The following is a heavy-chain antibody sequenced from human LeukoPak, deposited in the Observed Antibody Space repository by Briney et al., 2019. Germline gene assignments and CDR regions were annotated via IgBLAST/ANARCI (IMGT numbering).Heavy chain of an antibody. J-gene: IGHJ6*02. CDR3: ARDNGYSGYPYYYYGMDV. CDR1: GFSFSDYW. Sequence: GGSLRLSCAASGFSFSDYWMSWVRQAPGKGLEWVSSISSSSSYIYYADSVKGRFTISRDNAKNSLYLQMNSLRAEDTAVYYCARDNGYSGYPYYYYGMDVWGQGTTVTVSS. D-gene: IGHD5-12*01. CDR2: ISSSSSYI. V-gene: IGHV3-21*01.